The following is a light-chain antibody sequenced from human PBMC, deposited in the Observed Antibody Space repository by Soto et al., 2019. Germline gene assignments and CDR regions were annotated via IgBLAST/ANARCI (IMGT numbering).Light chain of an antibody. J-gene: IGLJ1*01. CDR3: NSYTRFSTYV. V-gene: IGLV2-14*01. Sequence: QSALTLPACVSGSPGQSITISCTGAISDVGLYDFVSWYQQHPGKAPKLLIYEVTYRPSGVSSRFSGSKSGNTASLTVSGLQAEDEADYYRNSYTRFSTYVFGTGTKVTVL. CDR2: EVT. CDR1: ISDVGLYDF.